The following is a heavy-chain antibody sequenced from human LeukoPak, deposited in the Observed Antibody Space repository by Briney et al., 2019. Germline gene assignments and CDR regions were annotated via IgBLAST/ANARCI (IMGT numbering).Heavy chain of an antibody. CDR3: ARGRGGSGSYYGYYYGMDV. Sequence: PSETLSLTCAVYGGSFSGYYWSWIRQPPGKGLEWVGEINHSGSTNYNPSLKSRVTISVDTSKNQFSLQLAAVTAADTAVYYCARGRGGSGSYYGYYYGMDVWGQGTTVTVSS. V-gene: IGHV4-34*01. D-gene: IGHD3-10*01. CDR1: GGSFSGYY. CDR2: INHSGST. J-gene: IGHJ6*02.